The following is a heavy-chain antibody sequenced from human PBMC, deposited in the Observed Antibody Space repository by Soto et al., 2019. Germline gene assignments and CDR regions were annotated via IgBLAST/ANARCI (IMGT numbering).Heavy chain of an antibody. CDR2: ISGSGGST. D-gene: IGHD3-22*01. Sequence: GGSLRLSCAASGFTFSSYAMSWVRQAPGKGLEWVSAISGSGGSTYYADSVKGRFTISRDNSKNTLYLQMNSLRAEDTAVHYCAKDRTMIVVVITHHMDVWGQGTTVTVSS. CDR1: GFTFSSYA. J-gene: IGHJ6*02. V-gene: IGHV3-23*01. CDR3: AKDRTMIVVVITHHMDV.